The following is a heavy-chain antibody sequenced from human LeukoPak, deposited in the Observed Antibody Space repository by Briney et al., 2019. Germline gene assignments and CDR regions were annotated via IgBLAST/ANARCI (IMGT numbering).Heavy chain of an antibody. CDR1: GFTFSSYE. CDR3: AREPLLWFGDATGYFDY. J-gene: IGHJ4*02. D-gene: IGHD3-10*01. Sequence: GGSLRLSCAASGFTFSSYEMNWVRQAPGKGLEWVSYISSSGSTIYYADSVKGRFTISRDNAKNSLYLQMDSLRAEDTAVYYCAREPLLWFGDATGYFDYWGQGTLVTVSS. V-gene: IGHV3-48*03. CDR2: ISSSGSTI.